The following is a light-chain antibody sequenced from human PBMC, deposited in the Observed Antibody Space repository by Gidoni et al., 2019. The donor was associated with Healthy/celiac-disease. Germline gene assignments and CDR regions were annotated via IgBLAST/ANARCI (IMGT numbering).Light chain of an antibody. J-gene: IGKJ2*01. CDR1: QSISSW. V-gene: IGKV1-5*03. CDR2: KAS. CDR3: QQYNSYSRT. Sequence: DNQMTQSPSTLSASVGDRVTITCRASQSISSWLAWYQQKPGKAPKLLIYKASSLESGVPSRFSGSGSGTEFTLTISSLQPDDFATYYCQQYNSYSRTFGQGTKLEIK.